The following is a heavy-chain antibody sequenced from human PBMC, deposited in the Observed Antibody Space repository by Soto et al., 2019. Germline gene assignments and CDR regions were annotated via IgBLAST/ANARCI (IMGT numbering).Heavy chain of an antibody. CDR1: GGTFSSYA. CDR3: ARGGYSSSYRLDY. Sequence: QVQLVQSGAEVKKPGSSVKVSCKASGGTFSSYAINWVRQLPGQGLEWMGGIMPIIGTANCAQMFQGRVTITADESTSTAYMELSSLRSEDTAVYYCARGGYSSSYRLDYWGQGTLVTVSS. V-gene: IGHV1-69*01. D-gene: IGHD6-6*01. CDR2: IMPIIGTA. J-gene: IGHJ4*02.